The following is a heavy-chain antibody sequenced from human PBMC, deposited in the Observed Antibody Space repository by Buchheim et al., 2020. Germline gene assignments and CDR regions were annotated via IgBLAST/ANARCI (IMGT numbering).Heavy chain of an antibody. CDR3: ARDILRGGGNSPGNY. CDR2: IWYDGSNK. Sequence: VQLVESGGGVVQPGRSLRLSCAASGFTFSSYGMHWVRQAPGKGLEWVAVIWYDGSNKYYADSVKGRFTISRDNSKNTLYLQMNSLRAEDTAVYYCARDILRGGGNSPGNYWGQGTL. V-gene: IGHV3-33*01. D-gene: IGHD4-23*01. CDR1: GFTFSSYG. J-gene: IGHJ4*02.